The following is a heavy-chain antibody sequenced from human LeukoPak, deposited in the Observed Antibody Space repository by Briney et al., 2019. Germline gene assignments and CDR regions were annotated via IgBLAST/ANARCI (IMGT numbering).Heavy chain of an antibody. CDR2: INPNSGGT. CDR3: ARGVGATISYYHYYIDV. D-gene: IGHD1-26*01. V-gene: IGHV1-2*02. J-gene: IGHJ6*03. Sequence: EASVKVSCKASGYTFTGYYMHWVRQAPGQGLEWMGWINPNSGGTNYAQKFQGRVTMTRDTSISTAYMELSRLRSDDTAVYYCARGVGATISYYHYYIDVWGKGTTVTVSS. CDR1: GYTFTGYY.